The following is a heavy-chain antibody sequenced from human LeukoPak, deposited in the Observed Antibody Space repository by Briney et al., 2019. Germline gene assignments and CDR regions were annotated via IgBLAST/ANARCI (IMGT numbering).Heavy chain of an antibody. CDR1: GFTFTSSA. CDR2: IVVGSGNT. Sequence: SVTVSCKASGFTFTSSAVQWVRQARGQRLEWIGWIVVGSGNTNYAQKFQERVTITRDMSTSTAYMELSSLRSEDTAVYYCAAVFRRIAAAGTMHYFDYWGQGTLVTVSS. D-gene: IGHD6-13*01. CDR3: AAVFRRIAAAGTMHYFDY. V-gene: IGHV1-58*01. J-gene: IGHJ4*02.